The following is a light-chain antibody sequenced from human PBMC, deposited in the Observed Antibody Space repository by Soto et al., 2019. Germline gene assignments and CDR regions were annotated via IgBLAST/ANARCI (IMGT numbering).Light chain of an antibody. CDR1: EAISSW. J-gene: IGKJ2*01. Sequence: DLPMTQSPSSVSASVGDSVIITCRASEAISSWLAWYQLKPGKPPKLLISAASSLQSGVPSRFSGGGSGTDFTLTITNLQPEDFATYYCQQVNTFPYTFGQGTKLEIK. V-gene: IGKV1-12*01. CDR3: QQVNTFPYT. CDR2: AAS.